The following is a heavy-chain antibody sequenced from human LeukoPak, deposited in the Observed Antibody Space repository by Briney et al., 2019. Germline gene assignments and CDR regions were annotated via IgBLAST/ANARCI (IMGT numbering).Heavy chain of an antibody. V-gene: IGHV4-4*07. Sequence: SETLSLTCTVSGGSISSYYWSWIRQPAGKGLEWIGRIYTSGSTNYNPSLKSRVTISVDTSKNQFSLKLSSVTAADTAMYYCARDDSSSWRFEYWGQGTLVTVSS. CDR3: ARDDSSSWRFEY. CDR2: IYTSGST. D-gene: IGHD6-13*01. CDR1: GGSISSYY. J-gene: IGHJ4*02.